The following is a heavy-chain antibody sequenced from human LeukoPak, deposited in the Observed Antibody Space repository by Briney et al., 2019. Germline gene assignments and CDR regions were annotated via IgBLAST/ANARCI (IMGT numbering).Heavy chain of an antibody. Sequence: ASVKVSCKASGYTFTNLGISWVRQAPGQGLEWMGWISAYNGNTNYAQKPQGRVTMTTDTSTTTAYMELRSLRSDDTAVYYCARLLQGWELNYYYSYMDVWGKGTTVTISS. D-gene: IGHD4-23*01. CDR1: GYTFTNLG. CDR3: ARLLQGWELNYYYSYMDV. V-gene: IGHV1-18*01. J-gene: IGHJ6*03. CDR2: ISAYNGNT.